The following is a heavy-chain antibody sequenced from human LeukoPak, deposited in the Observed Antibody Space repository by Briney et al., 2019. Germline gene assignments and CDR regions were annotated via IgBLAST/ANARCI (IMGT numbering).Heavy chain of an antibody. J-gene: IGHJ4*02. D-gene: IGHD4-23*01. CDR3: AKAGGNSYYFDY. CDR2: IWYGGSNK. CDR1: GFTFSSYG. V-gene: IGHV3-30*02. Sequence: PGGSLRLSCAASGFTFSSYGMHWVRQAPGKGLEWVAVIWYGGSNKYYADSVKGRFTISRDNSKNTLYLQMNSLRAEDTAVYYCAKAGGNSYYFDYWGQGTLVTVSS.